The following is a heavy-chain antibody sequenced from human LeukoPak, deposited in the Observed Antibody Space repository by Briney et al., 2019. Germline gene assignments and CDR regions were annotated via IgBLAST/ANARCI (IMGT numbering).Heavy chain of an antibody. CDR3: ARGTKTGYTGYDWNY. CDR2: IYYSGST. Sequence: SETLSLTCTGSGGSISSYYWSWIRQPPGKGLEWIGYIYYSGSTSYTPSLKSRVTISVDTSSNQFSLILTSVTAADTAVYYCARGTKTGYTGYDWNYWGQGSLVTVSS. CDR1: GGSISSYY. J-gene: IGHJ4*02. D-gene: IGHD5-12*01. V-gene: IGHV4-59*01.